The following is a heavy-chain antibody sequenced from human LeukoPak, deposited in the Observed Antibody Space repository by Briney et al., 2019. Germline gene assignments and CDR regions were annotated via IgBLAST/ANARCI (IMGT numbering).Heavy chain of an antibody. Sequence: GGSLRLSCAASVFPFTSYAMSCGGQAPGTRVDGFSAISGSSGSTYYADSVKGRFTISRDNSKNTLYLQMNSLRAEDTAVYYCAKPLAAAGDYYDSSGYLYWGQGTLVTVSS. CDR1: VFPFTSYA. V-gene: IGHV3-23*01. CDR2: ISGSSGST. J-gene: IGHJ4*02. CDR3: AKPLAAAGDYYDSSGYLY. D-gene: IGHD3-22*01.